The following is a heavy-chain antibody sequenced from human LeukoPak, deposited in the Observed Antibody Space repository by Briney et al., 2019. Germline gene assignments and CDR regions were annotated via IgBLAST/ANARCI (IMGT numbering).Heavy chain of an antibody. V-gene: IGHV4-59*01. CDR2: IYYSGTT. D-gene: IGHD5-18*01. CDR1: GGSISNYY. CDR3: ARIVPYNYGYVDY. J-gene: IGHJ4*02. Sequence: SETLSLTCTVSGGSISNYYWSWIRQPPGKGRGWIGYIYYSGTTNYNPSLRSRVTISVDTSKNQLSLQLSSVPAADTALYYCARIVPYNYGYVDYWGQGTLVPVSS.